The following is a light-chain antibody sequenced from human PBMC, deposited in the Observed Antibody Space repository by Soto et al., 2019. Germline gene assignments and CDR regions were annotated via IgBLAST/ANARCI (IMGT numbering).Light chain of an antibody. CDR1: SGHNSYA. J-gene: IGLJ3*02. V-gene: IGLV4-69*01. CDR3: QTWSTDIRV. Sequence: QPVLTQPPSASASLGASVKLTCTLSSGHNSYAIAWHQQQPEKGPRYLMKLNSDGSHSKGDGIPDRFSGSSSGAERYLTISSLQSEDEAEYYCQTWSTDIRVFGGGTQLTVL. CDR2: LNSDGSH.